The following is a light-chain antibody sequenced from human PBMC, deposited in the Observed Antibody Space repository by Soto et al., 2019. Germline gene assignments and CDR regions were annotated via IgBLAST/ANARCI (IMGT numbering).Light chain of an antibody. V-gene: IGKV3-11*01. J-gene: IGKJ1*01. CDR1: QSVGSY. Sequence: EIVLTQSPATLSLSTGERATLSCRASQSVGSYLLWYQQKPGQTPRLLIYDASNRATGIPARFSGSGSETDFTLTISSLEPEDFAVYYCQHRMNWPLTFGQGTKVDIK. CDR2: DAS. CDR3: QHRMNWPLT.